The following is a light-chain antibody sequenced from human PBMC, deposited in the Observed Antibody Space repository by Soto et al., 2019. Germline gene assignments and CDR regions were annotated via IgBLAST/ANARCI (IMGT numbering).Light chain of an antibody. V-gene: IGKV3-15*01. Sequence: EIVMTQSPATLSVSPGARATLSCRASQTVSNNLALYQQRPGQAPRHLIYGASTRATGIPARFSGSGSGTEFTLTIRSLQSEDFSVYYRQQHHNWPPWTFGQGTKVEIK. CDR2: GAS. J-gene: IGKJ1*01. CDR3: QQHHNWPPWT. CDR1: QTVSNN.